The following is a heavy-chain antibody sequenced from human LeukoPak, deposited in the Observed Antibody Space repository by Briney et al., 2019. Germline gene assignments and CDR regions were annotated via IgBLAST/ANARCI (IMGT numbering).Heavy chain of an antibody. CDR3: TKDASYARENDNSGFFID. Sequence: GGSLRLSCAASGFTFTSYAMSWVRQTPGKGLEWVASMSGGGDSDYYADSVKGRFTVSRDKSKNTLYVQMNSLRADDAAVYYCTKDASYARENDNSGFFIDWGQGTLVTVSS. V-gene: IGHV3-23*01. CDR1: GFTFTSYA. D-gene: IGHD3-22*01. J-gene: IGHJ4*02. CDR2: MSGGGDSD.